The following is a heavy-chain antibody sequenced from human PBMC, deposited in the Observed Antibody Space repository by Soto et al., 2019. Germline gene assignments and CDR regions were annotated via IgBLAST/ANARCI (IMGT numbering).Heavy chain of an antibody. J-gene: IGHJ4*02. CDR3: AKERRGGYHSGFDY. Sequence: QVQLVESGGGWVQPGRSLRLSCAASGFTFSSYAMHWVRQAPGKGLEWLAVISIDGRHKVYGDSVRGPFTISRDDSKNTLYLQMDNLRVEDKAVYYCAKERRGGYHSGFDYWGQGTLFTVSS. CDR1: GFTFSSYA. D-gene: IGHD3-22*01. V-gene: IGHV3-30*18. CDR2: ISIDGRHK.